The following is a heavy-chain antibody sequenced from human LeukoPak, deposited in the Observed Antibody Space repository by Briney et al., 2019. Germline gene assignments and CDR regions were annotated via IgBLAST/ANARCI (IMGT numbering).Heavy chain of an antibody. CDR1: GASISSYY. D-gene: IGHD6-13*01. Sequence: PSETLSLTCTVSGASISSYYWSWIRQPAGKGLEWIGRVYSSGSTNYNFSLKSRVTMSVDTSKSQFSLKLNSVTAADTAVYYCARGLGSSTRIVDYWGQGILVTVSS. CDR3: ARGLGSSTRIVDY. J-gene: IGHJ4*02. V-gene: IGHV4-4*07. CDR2: VYSSGST.